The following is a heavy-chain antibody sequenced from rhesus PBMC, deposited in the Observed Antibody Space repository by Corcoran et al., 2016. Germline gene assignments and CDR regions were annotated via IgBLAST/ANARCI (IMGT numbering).Heavy chain of an antibody. D-gene: IGHD1-1-1*01. V-gene: IGHV3S35*01. CDR2: IKYDGSEK. CDR1: GFTFSSTR. J-gene: IGHJ4*01. CDR3: VRDSPYSWSFDY. Sequence: EVQLVESGGGLVQPGGSLRLSCAASGFTFSSTRMNWIRQAPGKRLEGVADIKYDGSEKYYVDSVKGRFTISRDNAKNSLYLQMNSLRAEDTAVYYCVRDSPYSWSFDYWGQGVLVTVSS.